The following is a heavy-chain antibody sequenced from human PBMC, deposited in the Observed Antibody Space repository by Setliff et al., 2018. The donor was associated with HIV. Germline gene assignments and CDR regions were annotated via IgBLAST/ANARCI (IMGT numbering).Heavy chain of an antibody. CDR3: ARDARWLQFPYFDY. D-gene: IGHD5-12*01. CDR1: GYSMTSDYQ. J-gene: IGHJ4*01. V-gene: IGHV4-38-2*02. CDR2: IYHSGTT. Sequence: SETLSLTCTVSGYSMTSDYQWGWIRQPPGKGLEWIGSIYHSGTTYYNPSLKSRVIISLDTSKNHLSLKLRSVTAADTAVYYCARDARWLQFPYFDYWGQGTLVTVSS.